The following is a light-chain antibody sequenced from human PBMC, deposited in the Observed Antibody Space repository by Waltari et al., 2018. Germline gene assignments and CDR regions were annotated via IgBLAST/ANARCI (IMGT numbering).Light chain of an antibody. Sequence: DIVMTQSPDSLALSLDERATINCKSSQSVLYSSNNKNYLAWYQQKPGQPPKLLIYWASTRESGVPDRFSGSGSGTDFTLTNSSLQAEDVAVYYCQQYYSTPFTFGPGTKVDIK. J-gene: IGKJ3*01. V-gene: IGKV4-1*01. CDR3: QQYYSTPFT. CDR2: WAS. CDR1: QSVLYSSNNKNY.